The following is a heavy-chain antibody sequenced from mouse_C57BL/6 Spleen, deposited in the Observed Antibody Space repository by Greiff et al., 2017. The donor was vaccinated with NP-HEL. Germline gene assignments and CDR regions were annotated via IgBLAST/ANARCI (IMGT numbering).Heavy chain of an antibody. CDR1: GFHIQNTY. D-gene: IGHD1-1*01. Sequence: EVQLQQSVAELVRPGASVKLSCTASGFHIQNTYMHWVKQRPEQGLEWIGRIDPANGNTKYATKFQGKATITADTTSNTAYLQLSSLTSEDTAIYYCARDGSPPFAYWGQGTLVTVSA. J-gene: IGHJ3*01. CDR2: IDPANGNT. CDR3: ARDGSPPFAY. V-gene: IGHV14-3*01.